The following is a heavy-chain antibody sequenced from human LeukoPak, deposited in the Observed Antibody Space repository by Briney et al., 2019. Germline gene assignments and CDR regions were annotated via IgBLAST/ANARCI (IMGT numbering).Heavy chain of an antibody. CDR3: ARLPDGYNSGFRDY. V-gene: IGHV1-69*01. D-gene: IGHD5-24*01. CDR2: IIPIFGTA. J-gene: IGHJ4*02. CDR1: GGTFSSYA. Sequence: SVKVSCKASGGTFSSYAISWVRQAPGQGLEWMGGIIPIFGTANYAQKFQGRVTITADESTSTVYMELSSLRSEDTAVYYCARLPDGYNSGFRDYWGQGTLVTVSS.